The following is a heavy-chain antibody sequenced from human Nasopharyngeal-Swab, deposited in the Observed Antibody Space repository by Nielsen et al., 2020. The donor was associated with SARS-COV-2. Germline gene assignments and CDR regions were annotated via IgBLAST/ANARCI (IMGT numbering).Heavy chain of an antibody. J-gene: IGHJ4*02. CDR3: AKPRDGGYGSPFDY. CDR2: ISYDGSNK. Sequence: GGSLRLSCAASGFTSSSYGMHWVRQAPGKGLEWVAVISYDGSNKYYADSVRGRFTISRDNSKNTLYLQMNSLRAEDTAVYYCAKPRDGGYGSPFDYWGQGTLVTVSS. D-gene: IGHD3-10*01. V-gene: IGHV3-30*18. CDR1: GFTSSSYG.